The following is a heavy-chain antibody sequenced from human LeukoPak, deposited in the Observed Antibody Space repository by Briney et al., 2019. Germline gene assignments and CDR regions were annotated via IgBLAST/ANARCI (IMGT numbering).Heavy chain of an antibody. D-gene: IGHD3-22*01. CDR3: ARVSLDTTTYYYDSSGYYYFDY. V-gene: IGHV1-18*01. J-gene: IGHJ4*02. Sequence: ASVKVPCKASGYTFTSYGISWVRQAPGQGLEWMGWISAYNGNTNYAQKLQGRVTMTTDTSTSTAYMELRSLRSDDTAVYYCARVSLDTTTYYYDSSGYYYFDYWGQGTLVTVSS. CDR2: ISAYNGNT. CDR1: GYTFTSYG.